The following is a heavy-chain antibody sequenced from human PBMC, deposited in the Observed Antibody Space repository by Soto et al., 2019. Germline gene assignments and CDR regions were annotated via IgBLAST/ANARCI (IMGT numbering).Heavy chain of an antibody. J-gene: IGHJ4*02. Sequence: SETLSLTCTVSGGSISSGDYYWSWIRQPPGKGLEWIGYIYYSGSTYYNPSLKSRVTISVDTSKNQFSLKLSSVTAADTAVYYCARVAGYDSSGELDYWGQGILVTVSS. V-gene: IGHV4-30-4*01. CDR1: GGSISSGDYY. CDR2: IYYSGST. CDR3: ARVAGYDSSGELDY. D-gene: IGHD3-22*01.